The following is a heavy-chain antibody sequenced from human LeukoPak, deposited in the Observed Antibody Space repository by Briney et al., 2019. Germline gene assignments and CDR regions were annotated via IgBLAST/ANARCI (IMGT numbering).Heavy chain of an antibody. J-gene: IGHJ6*02. CDR1: GGSISGFY. Sequence: PSETLSLTCSVSGGSISGFYWSWIRQPPGKGLEWIGFISYSGSTNYNPSLKSRVTMSVDTSKNQISLKLTSVTAADTALYYCARDLGTNYRNYNYGMDVWGQGTTVTVSS. CDR3: ARDLGTNYRNYNYGMDV. D-gene: IGHD4/OR15-4a*01. CDR2: ISYSGST. V-gene: IGHV4-59*01.